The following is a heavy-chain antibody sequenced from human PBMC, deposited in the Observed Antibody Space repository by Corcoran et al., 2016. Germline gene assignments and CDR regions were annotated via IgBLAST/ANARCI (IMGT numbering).Heavy chain of an antibody. D-gene: IGHD2-8*01. Sequence: QVQLVQSGAEVKKPGASVKVSCKASGYTFTSYGISWVRQAPGQGLEWMGWISAYNGNTNYAQKLQGRVTMTTATSTRTAYMELRSLRSDAPAVYYCARESRDARRSGDYWGQGTLVTVSS. CDR3: ARESRDARRSGDY. CDR2: ISAYNGNT. V-gene: IGHV1-18*01. CDR1: GYTFTSYG. J-gene: IGHJ4*02.